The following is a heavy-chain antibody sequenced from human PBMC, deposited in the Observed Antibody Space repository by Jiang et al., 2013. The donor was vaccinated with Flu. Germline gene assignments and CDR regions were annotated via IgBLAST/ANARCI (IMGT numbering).Heavy chain of an antibody. CDR2: MHNNGDT. J-gene: IGHJ3*02. CDR1: GASITSHY. V-gene: IGHV4-59*11. Sequence: GLLKPSETLSLTCSVSGASITSHYWSWIRQPPGKTLEWIAYMHNNGDTKYNPALKSRVTISLDTSKNHFSLRLSSVTAADTAVYFCARDLYYFDSRGSPRADDVFDIWGQGTTVIVSS. CDR3: ARDLYYFDSRGSPRADDVFDI. D-gene: IGHD3-22*01.